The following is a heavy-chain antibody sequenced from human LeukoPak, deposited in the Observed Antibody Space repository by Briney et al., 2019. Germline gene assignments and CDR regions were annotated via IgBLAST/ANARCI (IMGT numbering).Heavy chain of an antibody. CDR1: GGSISSGCYY. Sequence: SETMSLTCTVAGGSISSGCYYWSWLRQPAGKGLEWIGRIYTSGSTNYNPSLKSRVTISVDTSKNQFSLKLSSVTAADTAVYYCARTLYYYDSSGYDTFDYWGQGTLVTVSS. V-gene: IGHV4-61*02. CDR2: IYTSGST. D-gene: IGHD3-22*01. J-gene: IGHJ4*02. CDR3: ARTLYYYDSSGYDTFDY.